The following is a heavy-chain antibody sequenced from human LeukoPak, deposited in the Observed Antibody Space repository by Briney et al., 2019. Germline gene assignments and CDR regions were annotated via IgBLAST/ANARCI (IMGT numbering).Heavy chain of an antibody. CDR3: ASSTQYYYDSSSQYYFDY. D-gene: IGHD3-22*01. V-gene: IGHV1-2*06. Sequence: ASVKVSCKASGYTFTGYYMHWVRQAPGQGLEWMGRINPNSGGTNYAQKFQGRVTMTRDTSISTAYMELSRLRSDDTAVYYCASSTQYYYDSSSQYYFDYWGQGTLVTVSS. CDR1: GYTFTGYY. CDR2: INPNSGGT. J-gene: IGHJ4*02.